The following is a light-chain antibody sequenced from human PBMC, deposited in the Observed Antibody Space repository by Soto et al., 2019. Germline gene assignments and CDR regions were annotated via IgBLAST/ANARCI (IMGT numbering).Light chain of an antibody. CDR2: ATS. V-gene: IGKV3-20*01. J-gene: IGKJ1*01. CDR1: QSIDNNY. Sequence: EIVLTQSPGTLSSSPGERATLSCRASQSIDNNYLAWYQHKPGQAPRLLTYATSSRATGIPDRFGGSGSGTDFTLTINSLEPEDFAVYYCQQYFGSSWTFGQGTKVDIK. CDR3: QQYFGSSWT.